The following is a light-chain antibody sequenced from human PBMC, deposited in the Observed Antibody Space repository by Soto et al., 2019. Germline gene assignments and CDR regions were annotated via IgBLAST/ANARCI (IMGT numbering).Light chain of an antibody. CDR2: DVS. V-gene: IGLV2-11*01. Sequence: QSALTQPRSVSGSPGQSVTIFCTGTSSDVGDYNYVSWYQHHPGKAPKLKIYDVSKRPSGVPDRFSGSKSGNTASLTISGLQADDEADYYCCSYAGTYTVIFGGGTKLTVL. J-gene: IGLJ2*01. CDR1: SSDVGDYNY. CDR3: CSYAGTYTVI.